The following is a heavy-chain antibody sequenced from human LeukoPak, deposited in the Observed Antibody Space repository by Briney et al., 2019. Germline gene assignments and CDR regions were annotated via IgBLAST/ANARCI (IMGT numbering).Heavy chain of an antibody. CDR3: ARDLGLGGRQNPIFGVAPRDYYYMDV. D-gene: IGHD3-3*01. J-gene: IGHJ6*03. CDR1: GGSISSGGYY. CDR2: IYYSGST. V-gene: IGHV4-31*03. Sequence: SETLSLTCTVSGGSISSGGYYWSWIRQHPGKGLEWIGYIYYSGSTYYNPSLKSRVTMSVDTSKNQFSLKLSSVTAADTAVYYCARDLGLGGRQNPIFGVAPRDYYYMDVWGKGTTVTVSS.